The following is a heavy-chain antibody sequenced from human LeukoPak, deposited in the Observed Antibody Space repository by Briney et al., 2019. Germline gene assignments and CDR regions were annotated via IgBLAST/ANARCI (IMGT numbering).Heavy chain of an antibody. CDR2: ISAYNGTT. CDR3: ARENYYYMDV. CDR1: GYTFTSYG. J-gene: IGHJ6*03. V-gene: IGHV1-18*01. Sequence: ASVKLSCKAAGYTFTSYGISRVRHAPAQGLGWMGLISAYNGTTTYAQKLQGRVTMTTDTSTSTAYMELRSLRSDDTGVYYCARENYYYMDVWGKGTTVTVSS.